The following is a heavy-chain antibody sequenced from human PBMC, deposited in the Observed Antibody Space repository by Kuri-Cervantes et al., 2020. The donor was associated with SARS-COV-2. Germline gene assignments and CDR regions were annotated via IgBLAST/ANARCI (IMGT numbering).Heavy chain of an antibody. CDR2: IYHSGST. Sequence: SETLSLTCAVSGYSISSGYYWGWIRQPPGKGLEWIGSIYHSGSTYYNPSLKSRVTISVDTSKNQFSLKLSSVTAADTAVYYCARDRNYDFWSGYYYGFDYWGQGTLVTVSS. CDR3: ARDRNYDFWSGYYYGFDY. J-gene: IGHJ4*02. CDR1: GYSISSGYY. D-gene: IGHD3-3*01. V-gene: IGHV4-38-2*02.